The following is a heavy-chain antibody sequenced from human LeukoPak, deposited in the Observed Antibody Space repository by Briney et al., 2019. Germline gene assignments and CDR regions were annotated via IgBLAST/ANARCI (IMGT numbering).Heavy chain of an antibody. CDR2: ISYDGSNK. V-gene: IGHV3-30*18. Sequence: GGSLRLSCAASGFTFSSYGMHWVRQAPGKGLEWVAVISYDGSNKYYADSVKGRFTISRDNSKNTLYLQMNSLRAEDTAMYYCAKDNSYYGSGTHMDVWGKGTTVTISS. CDR3: AKDNSYYGSGTHMDV. J-gene: IGHJ6*03. D-gene: IGHD3-10*01. CDR1: GFTFSSYG.